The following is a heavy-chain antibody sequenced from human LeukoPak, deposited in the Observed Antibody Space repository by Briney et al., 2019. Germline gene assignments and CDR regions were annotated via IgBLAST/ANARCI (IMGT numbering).Heavy chain of an antibody. Sequence: SETLSLTCAVFGWSFSGQYWSWIRQPPGKGLEWIGEINHRGSTTYNPSLKSRVTISVDTSKSQFSLKVRSLTAADTAVYYCARDRYSNSFYYYYAMDVWGQGTTVTVSS. CDR3: ARDRYSNSFYYYYAMDV. CDR1: GWSFSGQY. CDR2: INHRGST. V-gene: IGHV4-34*01. D-gene: IGHD4-11*01. J-gene: IGHJ6*02.